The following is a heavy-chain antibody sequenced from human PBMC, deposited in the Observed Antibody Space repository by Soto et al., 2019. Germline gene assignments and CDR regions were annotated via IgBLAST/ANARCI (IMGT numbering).Heavy chain of an antibody. Sequence: QLQLQESGPGLVKPSETLSLTCTVSGGSISSSSYYWGWIRQPPGKGLEWIGSIYYSGSTYYNPSLKSRVTISVDTSKNQFSLKLSSVTAADTAVYYCARQAARGWFDPWGQGTLVTVSS. CDR1: GGSISSSSYY. D-gene: IGHD6-6*01. J-gene: IGHJ5*02. CDR3: ARQAARGWFDP. V-gene: IGHV4-39*01. CDR2: IYYSGST.